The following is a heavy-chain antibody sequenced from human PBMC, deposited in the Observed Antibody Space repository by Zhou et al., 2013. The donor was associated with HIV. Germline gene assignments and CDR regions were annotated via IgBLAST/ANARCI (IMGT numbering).Heavy chain of an antibody. V-gene: IGHV4-30-2*04. CDR3: ARAYYHGSGSYWEDY. J-gene: IGHJ4*02. Sequence: LSLKSRVTISLDTSKNQFSLKLSSVTAADTAVYYCARAYYHGSGSYWEDYWGQGTLVTVSS. D-gene: IGHD3-10*01.